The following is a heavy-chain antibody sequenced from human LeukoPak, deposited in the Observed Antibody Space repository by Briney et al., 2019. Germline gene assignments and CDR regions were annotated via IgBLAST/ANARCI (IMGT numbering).Heavy chain of an antibody. D-gene: IGHD4-17*01. Sequence: GGSLRLSCAASGFTFSSYAMHWVRQAPGKGLEYVLAISSNGGGTYYANSVKGRFTISRDNSKNTLYLQMGSLRAEDMAVYYCARAAYGVRGAFDIWGQGTMVTVSS. J-gene: IGHJ3*02. CDR1: GFTFSSYA. V-gene: IGHV3-64*01. CDR3: ARAAYGVRGAFDI. CDR2: ISSNGGGT.